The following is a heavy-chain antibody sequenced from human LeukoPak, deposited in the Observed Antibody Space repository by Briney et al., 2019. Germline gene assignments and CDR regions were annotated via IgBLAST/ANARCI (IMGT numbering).Heavy chain of an antibody. CDR1: GFTFSSYS. J-gene: IGHJ4*02. CDR3: APRPRNWGTTFDY. D-gene: IGHD7-27*01. V-gene: IGHV3-21*01. Sequence: GGSLRLSCAASGFTFSSYSMNWVRQAPGKGLEWVSSISSSSSYIYYADSVKGRFTISRDNAKNSLYLQMNSLRAEDTAVYYCAPRPRNWGTTFDYWGQGTLVTVSS. CDR2: ISSSSSYI.